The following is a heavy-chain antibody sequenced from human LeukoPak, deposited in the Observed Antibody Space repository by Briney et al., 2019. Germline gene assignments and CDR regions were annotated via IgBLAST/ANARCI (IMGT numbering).Heavy chain of an antibody. CDR1: GYTFITYG. CDR3: GRGPYCSGGTCYSQYFDY. V-gene: IGHV1-18*01. J-gene: IGHJ4*02. D-gene: IGHD2-15*01. Sequence: GASVKVSCKASGYTFITYGISWVRQAPGQGLEWMEWISAYNGDTKYAQKLQGRVTMTTDTSTSTAYMELRSLRSDDTAVYYCGRGPYCSGGTCYSQYFDYWGQGTLVTVSS. CDR2: ISAYNGDT.